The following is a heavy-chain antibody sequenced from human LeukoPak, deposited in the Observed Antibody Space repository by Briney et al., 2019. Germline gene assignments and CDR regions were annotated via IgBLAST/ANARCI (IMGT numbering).Heavy chain of an antibody. V-gene: IGHV3-23*01. CDR1: GFTFSSYA. J-gene: IGHJ4*02. CDR3: AKEGGIVVVPAAIPTLDC. D-gene: IGHD2-2*01. CDR2: ISGSGGST. Sequence: GGSLRLSCAASGFTFSSYAMSWVRQAPGKGLEWVSAISGSGGSTYYADSVKGRFTISRDNSKNTLYVQMNSLRAEDTAVYYCAKEGGIVVVPAAIPTLDCWAREPLVTVPS.